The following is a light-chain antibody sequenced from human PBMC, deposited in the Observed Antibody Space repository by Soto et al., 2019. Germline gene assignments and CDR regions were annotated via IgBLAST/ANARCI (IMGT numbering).Light chain of an antibody. CDR1: QSVSSN. CDR3: QQYNNWPPST. V-gene: IGKV3-15*01. CDR2: GAS. Sequence: EIVMTQSPATLSVSPGERATLSCRASQSVSSNLAWYQQKPGQAPRLLIYGASTRATGIPARFSGSGSGTEFTLTISSLQSEDFAGYYCQQYNNWPPSTFGQRTKLEIK. J-gene: IGKJ2*02.